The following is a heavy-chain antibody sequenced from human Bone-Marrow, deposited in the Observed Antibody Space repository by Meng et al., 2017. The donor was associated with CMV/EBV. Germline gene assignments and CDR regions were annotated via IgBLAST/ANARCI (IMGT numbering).Heavy chain of an antibody. D-gene: IGHD3-3*01. J-gene: IGHJ5*02. V-gene: IGHV3-48*03. CDR1: GFTFRSHE. CDR3: ARAVSYYYFWGRLPHNWFDP. CDR2: ISSSDSGETT. Sequence: GESLKISCAASGFTFRSHEMNWVRQAPGKGLEWVSYISSSDSGETTYYADSVRGRFTISRDNAKNSLYLQMNSLRADDTCVYYCARAVSYYYFWGRLPHNWFDPWGQGTLVTVSS.